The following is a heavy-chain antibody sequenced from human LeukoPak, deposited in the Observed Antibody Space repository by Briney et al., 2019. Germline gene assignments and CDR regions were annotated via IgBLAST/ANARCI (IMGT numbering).Heavy chain of an antibody. J-gene: IGHJ3*01. CDR2: VHHTGSG. D-gene: IGHD1-26*01. CDR1: GYSISAGYF. V-gene: IGHV4-38-2*01. CDR3: ARVIVTATHVPDAFDL. Sequence: SETLSLTCVISGYSISAGYFWGWIRQSPVKGLEWIGSVHHTGSGYYNPFLKSRVTISIDTSKNHFSLNLTSVTAADTAVFFCARVIVTATHVPDAFDLWGQGILVTVSS.